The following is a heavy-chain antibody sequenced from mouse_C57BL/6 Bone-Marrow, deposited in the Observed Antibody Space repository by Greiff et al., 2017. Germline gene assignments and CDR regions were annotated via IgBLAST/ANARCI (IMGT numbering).Heavy chain of an antibody. CDR1: GYAFTNYL. V-gene: IGHV1-54*01. D-gene: IGHD2-1*01. CDR3: ARSGAYGNLFAY. CDR2: INPGSGGT. Sequence: VQLQQSGAELVRPGTSVKVSCKASGYAFTNYLIEWVKQRPGQGLEWIGVINPGSGGTNYNEKFKGKATLTADKSSSTAYMQLSSLTSEDSAVYVCARSGAYGNLFAYWGQGTLVTVSA. J-gene: IGHJ3*01.